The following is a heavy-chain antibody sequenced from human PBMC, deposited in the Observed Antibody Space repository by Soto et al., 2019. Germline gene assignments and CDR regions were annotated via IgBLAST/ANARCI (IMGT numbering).Heavy chain of an antibody. J-gene: IGHJ4*02. V-gene: IGHV4-59*08. CDR3: ARYDSSASLFDY. CDR1: GGSISSYY. D-gene: IGHD3-22*01. CDR2: IYYSGST. Sequence: QVQLQESGPGLVKPSETLSLTCTVSGGSISSYYWSWIRQPPGKGLEWIGYIYYSGSTNYNPSLNSRLTISVDTSKNQFSLQLISVPAADTAVYYCARYDSSASLFDYWGQGTLVTVSS.